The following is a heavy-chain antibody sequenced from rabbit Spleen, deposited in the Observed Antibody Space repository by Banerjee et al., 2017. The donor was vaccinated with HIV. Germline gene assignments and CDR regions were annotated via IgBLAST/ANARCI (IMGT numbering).Heavy chain of an antibody. CDR1: GVSFSYSSY. V-gene: IGHV1S40*01. J-gene: IGHJ4*01. CDR3: ARDGSSSGSYHYFSL. D-gene: IGHD1-1*01. CDR2: IYTAGSSGST. Sequence: QSLEESGGDLVKPGASLTLTCTASGVSFSYSSYMCWVRQAPGKGLEWIGCIYTAGSSGSTYYANWAKGRFTISKTSSTTVTLQMTSLTAADTATYFCARDGSSSGSYHYFSLWGPGTLVTVS.